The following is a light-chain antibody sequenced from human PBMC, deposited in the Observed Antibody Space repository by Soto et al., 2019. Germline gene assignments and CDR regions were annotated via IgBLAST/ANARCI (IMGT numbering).Light chain of an antibody. Sequence: QSVLTQPPSASGSPGQSVTISCTGTSSDIGGSNSVSWYQHHPGKAPKLVIYDVSTRRSGVPDRFSGSKSDNTASLTVSGLQAEDEADYYCSSYVGSNNLVLFGGGTKLTVL. CDR3: SSYVGSNNLVL. V-gene: IGLV2-8*01. CDR1: SSDIGGSNS. CDR2: DVS. J-gene: IGLJ2*01.